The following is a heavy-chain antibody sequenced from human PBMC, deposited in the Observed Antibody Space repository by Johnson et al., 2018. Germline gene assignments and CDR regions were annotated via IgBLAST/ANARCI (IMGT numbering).Heavy chain of an antibody. D-gene: IGHD3-9*01. CDR2: INHSGST. Sequence: QVQLQQWGAGLLKPSETLSLTCAVYGGSFSGYYWSWIRQPPGKGLEWIGEINHSGSTNYNPSLKSRVTISVDTSKNQFSLKLSSVTAADTAVYYWARGGLTGDPPAGGYYYMDVWGKGTTVTVSS. CDR3: ARGGLTGDPPAGGYYYMDV. V-gene: IGHV4-34*01. J-gene: IGHJ6*03. CDR1: GGSFSGYY.